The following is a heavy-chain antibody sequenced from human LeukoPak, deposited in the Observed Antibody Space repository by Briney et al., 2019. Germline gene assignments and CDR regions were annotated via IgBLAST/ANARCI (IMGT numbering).Heavy chain of an antibody. V-gene: IGHV3-43*02. Sequence: PGGSVTLSCVASVCTLDDYAMHWVRQAPGKGLEWVSLICGDGYNTYYADSVEGRLTISTDNSKNSLYLQMNSLRTEDTALYYCAKSRGGPTMVRGVTSATDVYGMDVWGQGTTVTVSS. CDR1: VCTLDDYA. D-gene: IGHD3-10*01. CDR3: AKSRGGPTMVRGVTSATDVYGMDV. CDR2: ICGDGYNT. J-gene: IGHJ6*02.